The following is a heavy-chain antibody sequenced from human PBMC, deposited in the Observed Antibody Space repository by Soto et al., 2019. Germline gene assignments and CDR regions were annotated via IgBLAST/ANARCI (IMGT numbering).Heavy chain of an antibody. CDR2: IYYSGST. V-gene: IGHV4-39*01. J-gene: IGHJ4*02. Sequence: PSETLALTCTVSGGSISSSSYYWGWIRQPPGKGLEWIGSIYYSGSTYYNPSLKSRVTISVDTSKNQFSLKLSSVTAADTAVYYCASIGFWSGYYMGYYFDYWGQGTLVTVSS. D-gene: IGHD3-3*01. CDR3: ASIGFWSGYYMGYYFDY. CDR1: GGSISSSSYY.